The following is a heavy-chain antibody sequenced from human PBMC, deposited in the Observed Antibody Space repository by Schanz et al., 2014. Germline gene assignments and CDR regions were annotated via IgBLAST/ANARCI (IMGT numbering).Heavy chain of an antibody. J-gene: IGHJ4*02. CDR3: ARDSGSSSWYPSDY. D-gene: IGHD6-13*01. CDR1: GYTFISYG. Sequence: QVQLVQSGAEVRKPGASVKVSCKASGYTFISYGISWVRQAPGQGLEWLGWISGSNGNTNYTQKFQGRVTMTIDPYTSTAYMELSSLRSEDTALYYCARDSGSSSWYPSDYWGQGTLVTVSS. V-gene: IGHV1-18*01. CDR2: ISGSNGNT.